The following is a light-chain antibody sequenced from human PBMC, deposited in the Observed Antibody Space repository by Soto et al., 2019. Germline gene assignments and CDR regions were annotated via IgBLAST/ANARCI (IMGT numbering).Light chain of an antibody. Sequence: EIVLTQSPGTLSLSPGEGATVSCRASQSVNSNLLAWFQQKPGQAPRLLIHDASRRATCIPDRFSGSGSGTDFTLSISRLEPEDFAVYYCHQYVSSPLTFGQGTKLKIK. V-gene: IGKV3-20*01. CDR2: DAS. CDR3: HQYVSSPLT. CDR1: QSVNSNL. J-gene: IGKJ2*01.